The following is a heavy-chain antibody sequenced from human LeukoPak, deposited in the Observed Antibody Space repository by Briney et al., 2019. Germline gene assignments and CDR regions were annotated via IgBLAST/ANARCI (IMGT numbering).Heavy chain of an antibody. V-gene: IGHV1-18*01. Sequence: ASVKVSCKASGYTFTSYGISWVRQAPGQGLEWMGWISAYNGNTNYAQKLQGRVTMTTDTSTSTAYMELRSLRSDDTAGYYCARYGSGSYYNVFMMDYWGQGTLVTVSS. CDR2: ISAYNGNT. CDR3: ARYGSGSYYNVFMMDY. J-gene: IGHJ4*02. D-gene: IGHD3-10*01. CDR1: GYTFTSYG.